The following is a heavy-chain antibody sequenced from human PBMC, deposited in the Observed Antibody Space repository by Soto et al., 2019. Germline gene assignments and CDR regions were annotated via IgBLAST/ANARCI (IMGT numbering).Heavy chain of an antibody. J-gene: IGHJ6*02. CDR3: ARVKSIFYGMDV. CDR2: ISSSGTII. V-gene: IGHV3-11*01. Sequence: QVQLVESGGGLVKPGGSLRLSCAASGFTFSDYYRSWIRQAPGKGLEWVSYISSSGTIIYHADSVKGRFTISRDNAKNSLFLQMNILRAEDTAVYYCARVKSIFYGMDVWGQGTTVTVSS. CDR1: GFTFSDYY. D-gene: IGHD2-15*01.